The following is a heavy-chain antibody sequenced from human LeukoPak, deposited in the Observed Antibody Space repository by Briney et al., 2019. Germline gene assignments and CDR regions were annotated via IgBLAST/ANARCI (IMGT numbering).Heavy chain of an antibody. V-gene: IGHV4-59*01. D-gene: IGHD1-26*01. CDR1: GGSISGYN. CDR3: ARVVGALGYMDV. J-gene: IGHJ6*03. Sequence: KTSETLSLTCTVSGGSISGYNWSWIRQPPGKGLEWIGYIYYSGSTNYNPSLKSRVTISVDTSKNQFSLKLSSVTAADTAVYYCARVVGALGYMDVWGKGTTVTVSS. CDR2: IYYSGST.